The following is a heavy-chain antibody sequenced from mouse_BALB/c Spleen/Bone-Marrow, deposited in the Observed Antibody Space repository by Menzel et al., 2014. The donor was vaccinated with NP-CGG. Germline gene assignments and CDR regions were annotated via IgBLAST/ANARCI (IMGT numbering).Heavy chain of an antibody. D-gene: IGHD2-14*01. CDR1: GYTFTDYY. V-gene: IGHV1-77*01. CDR3: TRSGVRTFAY. CDR2: IYPGSGNA. J-gene: IGHJ3*01. Sequence: QVQLQQSGAELARPGASVKLSCKASGYTFTDYYINWVEQRTGQGLEWIGEIYPGSGNAYCNEKFKGEATLTADKSSSTAYMQLSSLTSEDSAVCFCTRSGVRTFAYWGQGTLVTAST.